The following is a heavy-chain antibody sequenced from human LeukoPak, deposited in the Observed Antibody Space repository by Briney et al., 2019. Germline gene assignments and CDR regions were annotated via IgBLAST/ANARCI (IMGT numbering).Heavy chain of an antibody. Sequence: ASVRVFCKASGYTFTGYYMHWVRQAPGQGLEWMGWINPNSGGTNYAQKFQGRVTMTRDTSISTAYMELRSLRSDDTAVYYCARVDMVRGVITGGVHWGQGTLVTVSS. D-gene: IGHD3-10*01. CDR2: INPNSGGT. J-gene: IGHJ4*02. CDR1: GYTFTGYY. CDR3: ARVDMVRGVITGGVH. V-gene: IGHV1-2*02.